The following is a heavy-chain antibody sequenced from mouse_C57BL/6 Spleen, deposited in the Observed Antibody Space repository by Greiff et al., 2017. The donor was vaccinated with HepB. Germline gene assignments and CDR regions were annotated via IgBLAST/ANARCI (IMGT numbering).Heavy chain of an antibody. D-gene: IGHD1-1*01. CDR3: AVGSSHYYAMDY. Sequence: VHLVESGAELVKPGASVKISCKASGYAFSSYWMNWVKQRPGKGLEWIGQIYPGDGDTNYHGKFKGKATLTADKSSSTAYMQLSSLTSEDAAVYFCAVGSSHYYAMDYWGQGTSVTVSS. J-gene: IGHJ4*01. CDR2: IYPGDGDT. CDR1: GYAFSSYW. V-gene: IGHV1-80*01.